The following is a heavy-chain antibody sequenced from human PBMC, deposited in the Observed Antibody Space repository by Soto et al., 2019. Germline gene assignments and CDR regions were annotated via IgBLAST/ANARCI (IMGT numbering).Heavy chain of an antibody. CDR1: GFTLSTYA. V-gene: IGHV3-23*01. Sequence: EVQLLESGGGVVQPGGSLRLSCVVSGFTLSTYAMSWVRQAPGKGLEWVSAITGSGGTYYADSVKGRSTISRDTSKNTVYLQMNSLRVDDTAVYYCAKEMAAGGKGWFDPWGQGVLVTVSS. CDR2: ITGSGGT. D-gene: IGHD6-13*01. J-gene: IGHJ5*02. CDR3: AKEMAAGGKGWFDP.